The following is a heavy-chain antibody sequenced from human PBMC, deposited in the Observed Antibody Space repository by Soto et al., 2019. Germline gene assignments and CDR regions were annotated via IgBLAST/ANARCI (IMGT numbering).Heavy chain of an antibody. D-gene: IGHD2-2*01. CDR1: GGTFSSYA. V-gene: IGHV1-69*01. J-gene: IGHJ6*02. CDR2: IIPLFGTA. CDR3: ARHVPAAGYYYGMDV. Sequence: QVQLVQSGAEVKKPGSSVKVSCKASGGTFSSYAISWVRQAPGQGLEWMGGIIPLFGTANYAQKFQGRVTITADESTSTAYRELSSLRSEDTAVYYCARHVPAAGYYYGMDVWGQGTTVTVSS.